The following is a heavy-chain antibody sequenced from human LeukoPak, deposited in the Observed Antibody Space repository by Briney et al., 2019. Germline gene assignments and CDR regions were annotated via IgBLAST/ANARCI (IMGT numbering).Heavy chain of an antibody. CDR2: ITSGGDYI. CDR1: GFTFNTFN. D-gene: IGHD2-2*01. Sequence: GGSLRLSCAASGFTFNTFNMNWVRQAPGKGLEWVSSITSGGDYIYYADSVKGRFTTSRDNAKNSLYLQMNSLRAEDTALYYCAKGSLCSSTSCPFDYWGQGTLVTVSS. CDR3: AKGSLCSSTSCPFDY. J-gene: IGHJ4*02. V-gene: IGHV3-21*04.